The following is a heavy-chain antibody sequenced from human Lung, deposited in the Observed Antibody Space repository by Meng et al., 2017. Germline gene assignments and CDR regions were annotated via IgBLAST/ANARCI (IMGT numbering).Heavy chain of an antibody. CDR1: GGSFSDYY. Sequence: QVPLQQWGGGLWKPSESRSLAVLFAGGSFSDYYWSWIRQPPGKGLEWIGEINHSGSTNYNPSLESRATISVDTSQNNLSLKLSSVTAADSAVYYCARGPTTMAHDFDYWGQGTLVTVSS. D-gene: IGHD4-11*01. J-gene: IGHJ4*02. V-gene: IGHV4-34*01. CDR3: ARGPTTMAHDFDY. CDR2: INHSGST.